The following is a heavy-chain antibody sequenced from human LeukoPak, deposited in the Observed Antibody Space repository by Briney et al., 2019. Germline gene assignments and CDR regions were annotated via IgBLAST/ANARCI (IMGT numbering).Heavy chain of an antibody. Sequence: ASVKVSCKASGYTFTSYGISWVRQAPGQGLEWMGWISAYNGNTNYAQKLQDRVTMTTDTSTSTAYMELRSLRSDDTAVYYCARDRAAPTGKRRHCSGGSCYQTGDWFDPWGQGTLVTVSS. CDR1: GYTFTSYG. CDR2: ISAYNGNT. D-gene: IGHD2-15*01. CDR3: ARDRAAPTGKRRHCSGGSCYQTGDWFDP. J-gene: IGHJ5*02. V-gene: IGHV1-18*01.